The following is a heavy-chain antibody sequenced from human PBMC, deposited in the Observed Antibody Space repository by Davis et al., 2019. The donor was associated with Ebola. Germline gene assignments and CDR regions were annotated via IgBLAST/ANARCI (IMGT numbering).Heavy chain of an antibody. J-gene: IGHJ4*02. V-gene: IGHV4-34*01. CDR1: GGSFSGYY. Sequence: MPSETLSLTCAVHGGSFSGYYWSWIRQPPGKGLEWIGYIYHSGSTYYNPSLKSRVTISVDKSKNQVSLKLSSVTAADTAVYYCARQVGGVVVAPFDYWGQGTLVTVSS. D-gene: IGHD3-22*01. CDR3: ARQVGGVVVAPFDY. CDR2: IYHSGST.